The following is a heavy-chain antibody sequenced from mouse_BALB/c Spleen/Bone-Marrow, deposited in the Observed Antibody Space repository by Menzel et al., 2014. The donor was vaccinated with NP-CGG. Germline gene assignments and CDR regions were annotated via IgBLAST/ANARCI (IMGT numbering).Heavy chain of an antibody. CDR3: AGSTPLAY. V-gene: IGHV1-80*01. Sequence: LQESGAELVRPGSSVKISCKASGYAFSRSWMNWVKQRPGQGLEWIGQIYPGDDDTNYSGKFKGRATLTADKSSCTAYMQLSSLTSEDSAVYFCAGSTPLAYWGQGTLVTVSA. CDR1: GYAFSRSW. J-gene: IGHJ3*01. CDR2: IYPGDDDT. D-gene: IGHD1-1*01.